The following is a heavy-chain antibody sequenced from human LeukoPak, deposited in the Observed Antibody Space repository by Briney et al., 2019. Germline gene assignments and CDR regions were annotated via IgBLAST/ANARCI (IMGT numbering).Heavy chain of an antibody. J-gene: IGHJ6*03. CDR2: IIPIFGTA. V-gene: IGHV1-69*05. D-gene: IGHD6-6*01. CDR3: AIGLRSRSPGIAARDYYYYYMDV. CDR1: GGTFSSYA. Sequence: SVTVSCKASGGTFSSYAVSWVRQAPGQGLEWMGGIIPIFGTANYAQKFQGRVTITTDESTSTAYMELSSLRSEDTAVYYCAIGLRSRSPGIAARDYYYYYMDVWGKGTTVTVSS.